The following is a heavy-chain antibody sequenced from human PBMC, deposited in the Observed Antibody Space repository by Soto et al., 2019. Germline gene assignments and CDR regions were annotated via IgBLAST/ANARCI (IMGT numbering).Heavy chain of an antibody. J-gene: IGHJ6*02. CDR1: GFTFSSYS. Sequence: EVQLVESGGGLVKPGGSLRLSCAASGFTFSSYSMNWVRQAPGKGLEWVSSISSSSSYIYYADSVKGRFTISRDNAKNSLYLQMNRLRAEDTAVYYCAREVSSSSWYYYYYGMDVWGQGTTVTVSS. CDR2: ISSSSSYI. D-gene: IGHD6-6*01. V-gene: IGHV3-21*01. CDR3: AREVSSSSWYYYYYGMDV.